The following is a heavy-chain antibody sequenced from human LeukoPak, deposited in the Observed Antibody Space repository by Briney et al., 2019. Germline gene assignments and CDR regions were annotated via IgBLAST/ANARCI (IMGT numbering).Heavy chain of an antibody. V-gene: IGHV3-30*02. CDR1: GFTFSSYG. CDR2: IRKEGTNK. D-gene: IGHD6-19*01. CDR3: AREMLAAVAAQS. Sequence: GGSLRLSCAASGFTFSSYGIHWVRQAPGKGLEWVAFIRKEGTNKYYSDSVKGRFTISRDNAKNSLYLQMNSLRAEDTAVYYCAREMLAAVAAQSWGQGTLVTVSS. J-gene: IGHJ5*02.